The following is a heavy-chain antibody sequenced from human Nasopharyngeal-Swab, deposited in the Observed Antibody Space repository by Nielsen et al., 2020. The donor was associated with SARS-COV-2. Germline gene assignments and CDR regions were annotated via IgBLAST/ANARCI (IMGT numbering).Heavy chain of an antibody. D-gene: IGHD1-26*01. Sequence: GESLKISCEASGFTFSSYWMHWVRQAPGKGLVWVSRTNEDETTTDYADSVKGRFAISRDNAKNTLYLQMNSLRAEDTAIYYCARADLLLGGSLDIWGQGTTVTVSS. CDR2: TNEDETTT. V-gene: IGHV3-74*01. J-gene: IGHJ3*02. CDR1: GFTFSSYW. CDR3: ARADLLLGGSLDI.